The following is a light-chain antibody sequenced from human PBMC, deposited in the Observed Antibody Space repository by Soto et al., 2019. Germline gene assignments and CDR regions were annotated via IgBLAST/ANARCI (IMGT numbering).Light chain of an antibody. CDR3: LQHSNFPFT. CDR2: AAS. CDR1: QDIRND. Sequence: AIQMTQSPSSLSASVGDRVTITCRASQDIRNDLGWYQQRPGKAPKLLISAASNLQSGVPSRFSGSGSGTDFTLTSSSLHPEDFATYFCLQHSNFPFTFGQGTKLRVK. J-gene: IGKJ2*01. V-gene: IGKV1-6*01.